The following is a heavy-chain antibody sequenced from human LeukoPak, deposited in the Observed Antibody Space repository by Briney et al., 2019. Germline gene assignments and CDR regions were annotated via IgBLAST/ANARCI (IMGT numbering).Heavy chain of an antibody. V-gene: IGHV3-74*01. Sequence: GGSLRLSCAASGFTFSSYWMYWVRQAPGKGLVWVSRINTDGSSTSYADSVKGRFTISRDNAKNSLYLQMNSLRAEDTAVYYCAREQRYYYGMDVWGQGTTVTVSS. CDR1: GFTFSSYW. CDR3: AREQRYYYGMDV. J-gene: IGHJ6*02. CDR2: INTDGSST.